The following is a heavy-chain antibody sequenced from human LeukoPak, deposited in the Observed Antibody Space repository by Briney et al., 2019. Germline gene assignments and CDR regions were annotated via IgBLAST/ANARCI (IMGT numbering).Heavy chain of an antibody. D-gene: IGHD3-9*01. Sequence: PGGSLRPSCAASGFTFDDYAMHWVRQAPGKGLEWVSGISWNSGSIGYADSVKGRFTISRDNSKNTLYLQMNSLRAEDTAVYYCAKNDYDILTGYSYYYYGMDVWGQGTTVTVSS. J-gene: IGHJ6*02. CDR2: ISWNSGSI. V-gene: IGHV3-9*01. CDR1: GFTFDDYA. CDR3: AKNDYDILTGYSYYYYGMDV.